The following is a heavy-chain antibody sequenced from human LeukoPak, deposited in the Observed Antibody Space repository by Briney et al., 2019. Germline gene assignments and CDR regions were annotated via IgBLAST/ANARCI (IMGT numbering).Heavy chain of an antibody. J-gene: IGHJ3*02. CDR1: GFSFSDYI. V-gene: IGHV3-72*01. Sequence: GGSLRLSCAASGFSFSDYILDWVRQAPGKGLEWVGRIRRGTNSYTTEYAASVKGRFIISRDDSQNSLYLHTNSLKTEDTAVYHCTRDGGEGGNSAFDIWGQGTMVTVSS. CDR3: TRDGGEGGNSAFDI. D-gene: IGHD3-16*01. CDR2: IRRGTNSYTT.